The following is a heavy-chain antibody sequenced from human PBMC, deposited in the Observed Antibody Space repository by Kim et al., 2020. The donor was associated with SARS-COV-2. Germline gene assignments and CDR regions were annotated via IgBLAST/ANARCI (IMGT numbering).Heavy chain of an antibody. V-gene: IGHV1-3*01. CDR1: GYTFTSYA. CDR3: ARGTDVLGDIVLVVWSYYYYMDV. J-gene: IGHJ6*03. D-gene: IGHD2-8*02. Sequence: ASVKVSCKASGYTFTSYAMHWVRQAPGQRLEWMGWINAGNGNTKYSQKFQGRVTITRDTSASTAYMELSSLRSEDTAVYYCARGTDVLGDIVLVVWSYYYYMDVWGKGTTVTVSS. CDR2: INAGNGNT.